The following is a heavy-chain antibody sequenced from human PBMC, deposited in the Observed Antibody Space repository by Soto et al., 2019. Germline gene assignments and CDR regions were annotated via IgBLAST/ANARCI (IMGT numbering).Heavy chain of an antibody. CDR2: VRYDGSRK. CDR1: GFTFSNHG. J-gene: IGHJ4*02. Sequence: QVQLAESGGGVVQPGGSLRLSWVGYGFTFSNHGMHWVRQAPGKGLEWVAIVRYDGSRKHYADSVEGRFTISRDDSKSTLYLQMNSLRVEDTAVYYCARDVSYYSDDCWGQGTLVTVSS. D-gene: IGHD3-10*01. V-gene: IGHV3-30*02. CDR3: ARDVSYYSDDC.